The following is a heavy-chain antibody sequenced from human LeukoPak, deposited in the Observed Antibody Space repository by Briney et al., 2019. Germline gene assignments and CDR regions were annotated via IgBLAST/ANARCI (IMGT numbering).Heavy chain of an antibody. CDR3: ARRGYCSSTSCYPFDP. CDR2: IYPGDSDT. V-gene: IGHV5-51*01. Sequence: GESLKISCKGSGYSFTSYWIGWVRQLPGKGLEWMGIIYPGDSDTRYSPSFQGQVTISADKSISTAYLQWSSLKASDTAMYYCARRGYCSSTSCYPFDPSGQGTLVTVSS. D-gene: IGHD2-2*01. J-gene: IGHJ5*01. CDR1: GYSFTSYW.